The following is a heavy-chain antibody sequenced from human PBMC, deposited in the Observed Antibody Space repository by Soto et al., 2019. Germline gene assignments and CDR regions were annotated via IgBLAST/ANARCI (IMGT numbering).Heavy chain of an antibody. Sequence: GGSLRLSCTASGFPFSTYSMNWVRQAPGKGLEWVSSISSSSTYIYYADSLKGRFTISRDNAKNSLYLQMNSLRAEDTAVYYCASDRGRGTVATIPYYFDYWGQGALVTVSS. CDR3: ASDRGRGTVATIPYYFDY. CDR1: GFPFSTYS. CDR2: ISSSSTYI. J-gene: IGHJ4*02. V-gene: IGHV3-21*01. D-gene: IGHD5-12*01.